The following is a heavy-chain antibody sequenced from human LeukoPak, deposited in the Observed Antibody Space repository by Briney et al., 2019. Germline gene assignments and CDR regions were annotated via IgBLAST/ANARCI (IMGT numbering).Heavy chain of an antibody. Sequence: GGCLRLSCAASGFTFSSYSMNWVRQAPGKGLEWGSYISSSGSTIYYADSVKGRFTISRDNAKSSLYLQMYSLRDEDTAVYYCARGIRYFDLWGQGTLVTVSS. CDR3: ARGIRYFDL. CDR1: GFTFSSYS. CDR2: ISSSGSTI. J-gene: IGHJ4*02. V-gene: IGHV3-48*02. D-gene: IGHD3-9*01.